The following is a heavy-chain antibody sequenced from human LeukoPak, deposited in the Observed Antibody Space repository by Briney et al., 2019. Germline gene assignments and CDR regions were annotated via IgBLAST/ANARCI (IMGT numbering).Heavy chain of an antibody. CDR1: GGSISSSSYY. CDR3: ARSGQLRFLEWPSSYNWFDP. V-gene: IGHV4-39*01. CDR2: IYYSGST. J-gene: IGHJ5*02. Sequence: SETLSLTCTVSGGSISSSSYYWGWIRQPPGKGLEWIGSIYYSGSTYYNPSLKSRVTISVDTSKNQFSLKLSSVTAADAAVYYCARSGQLRFLEWPSSYNWFDPWGQGTLVTVSS. D-gene: IGHD3-3*01.